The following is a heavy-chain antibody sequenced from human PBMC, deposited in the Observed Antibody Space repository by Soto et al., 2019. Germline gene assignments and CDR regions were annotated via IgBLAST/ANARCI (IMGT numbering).Heavy chain of an antibody. J-gene: IGHJ4*02. CDR3: ARVNTAMVDHFDY. Sequence: EVQLVESGGGLIQPGGSLRLSCAASGFSVSGSYMRWVRQAPGKGLEWVSVIYSGGNTYYADSVQGRFTISRDNSENTLYLQMNSLRAEDTAVYYCARVNTAMVDHFDYWGQGTLVTVSS. V-gene: IGHV3-53*01. CDR2: IYSGGNT. D-gene: IGHD5-18*01. CDR1: GFSVSGSY.